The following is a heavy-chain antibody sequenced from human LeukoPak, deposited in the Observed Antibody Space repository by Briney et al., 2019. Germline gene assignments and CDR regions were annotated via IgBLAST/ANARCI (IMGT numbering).Heavy chain of an antibody. J-gene: IGHJ2*01. Sequence: GGSLRLSCAASGFTVRNNYVSWVRQAPGKGLEWVSLIYGGDSTYYADSAKGRFAISRDNSKNTLYLQMNSLRAEDTAVYYCARVHLGRTSYWYFDLWGRGTLVTVAS. CDR2: IYGGDST. CDR1: GFTVRNNY. D-gene: IGHD1-26*01. V-gene: IGHV3-66*01. CDR3: ARVHLGRTSYWYFDL.